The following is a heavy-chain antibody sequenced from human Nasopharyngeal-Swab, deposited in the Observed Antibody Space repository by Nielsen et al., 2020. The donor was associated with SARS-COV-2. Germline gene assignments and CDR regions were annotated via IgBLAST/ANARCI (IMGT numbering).Heavy chain of an antibody. CDR2: IIPIFGTA. J-gene: IGHJ3*02. Sequence: SVKVSCKASGGTFSSYAISWVRQAPGQGLEWVGGIIPIFGTANYAQKFQGRVTITADKSTSTAYMELSSLRSEDTAVYYCARDRYSSGWFSFDIWGQGTMVTVSS. D-gene: IGHD6-19*01. CDR1: GGTFSSYA. CDR3: ARDRYSSGWFSFDI. V-gene: IGHV1-69*06.